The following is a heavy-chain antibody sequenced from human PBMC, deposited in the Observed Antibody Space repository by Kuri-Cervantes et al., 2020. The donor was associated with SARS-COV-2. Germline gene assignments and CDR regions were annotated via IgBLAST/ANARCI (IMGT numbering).Heavy chain of an antibody. Sequence: GGSLRLPCAASGFTFSSYWMSWVRQAPGKGLEGVANIKQDGSEKYYVDSVKGRFTVSRGDNKNSLYLQMNSLRAEDTAVYYCARGGTDFWSGYSEELGYWGQGTLVTVSS. D-gene: IGHD3-3*01. CDR2: IKQDGSEK. V-gene: IGHV3-7*01. J-gene: IGHJ4*02. CDR3: ARGGTDFWSGYSEELGY. CDR1: GFTFSSYW.